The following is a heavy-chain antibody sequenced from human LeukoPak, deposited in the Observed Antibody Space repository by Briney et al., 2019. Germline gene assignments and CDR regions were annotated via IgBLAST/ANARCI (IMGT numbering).Heavy chain of an antibody. Sequence: SETLSLTCTVSGGSIRSYYWSWIRQPPGKGLEWIGYIYYSGSTNYNPSLKSRVTKSVDTSKNQFSLKLSSVTAADTAVYYCARGGYGSGSYLYWFDPWGQGTQVTVSS. D-gene: IGHD3-10*01. J-gene: IGHJ5*02. CDR1: GGSIRSYY. CDR3: ARGGYGSGSYLYWFDP. CDR2: IYYSGST. V-gene: IGHV4-59*01.